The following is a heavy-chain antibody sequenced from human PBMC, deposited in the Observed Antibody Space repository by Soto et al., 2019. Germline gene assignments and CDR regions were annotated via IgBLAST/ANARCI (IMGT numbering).Heavy chain of an antibody. CDR3: ARDRGVAPPVAGNTHYYYYMDV. Sequence: QDQLVQSGVEVKKPGASVKVSCKASGYSFTNYGITWVRQAPGQGFEWMGWISAYNGNTNYAQKFQGRGTMTTDASTSTAYLELRSLRSDDTAVYYCARDRGVAPPVAGNTHYYYYMDVWDKGTTVTVSS. V-gene: IGHV1-18*01. J-gene: IGHJ6*03. CDR1: GYSFTNYG. CDR2: ISAYNGNT. D-gene: IGHD6-19*01.